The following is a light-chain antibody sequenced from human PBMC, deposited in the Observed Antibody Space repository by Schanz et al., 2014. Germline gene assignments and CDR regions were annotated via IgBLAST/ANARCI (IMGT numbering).Light chain of an antibody. CDR1: SPNIGSNY. V-gene: IGLV1-47*01. CDR3: AAWDDSLSGRV. J-gene: IGLJ3*02. Sequence: QSVLTQPPSASGTPGQRVTISCSGSSPNIGSNYVDWYQQFPGTAPKLLIYRNNQRPSGVPDRFSGSKSGTSASLAISGLRSEDEADYYCAAWDDSLSGRVFGGGTQLTVL. CDR2: RNN.